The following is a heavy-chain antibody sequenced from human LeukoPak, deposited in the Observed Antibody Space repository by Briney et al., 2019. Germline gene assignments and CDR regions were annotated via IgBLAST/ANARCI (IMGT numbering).Heavy chain of an antibody. CDR3: ARVRRFLNGGVAGIDY. V-gene: IGHV7-4-1*02. D-gene: IGHD3-3*01. CDR2: INTNTGNP. J-gene: IGHJ4*02. Sequence: ASVKVSCKASGYTFTTFALIWVRQAVGQGLEWMGWINTNTGNPAYAQAFTGRFVLSLDTSVSTSYLQISSLKTEDTAVYYCARVRRFLNGGVAGIDYWGQGSLVTVSS. CDR1: GYTFTTFA.